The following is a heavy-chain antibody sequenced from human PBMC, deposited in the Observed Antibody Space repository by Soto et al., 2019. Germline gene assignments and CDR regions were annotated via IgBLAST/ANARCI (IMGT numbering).Heavy chain of an antibody. Sequence: XGSLRLSCTAAGFTFSDSYMSWILQVPGKGLEWVSYISSSGSTIYYAESVKGRFTISRDNAKNSLYLQMNSLRAEDTAVYYCARGLVVVPAANYFDYWGQGALVTVSA. CDR1: GFTFSDSY. D-gene: IGHD2-2*01. J-gene: IGHJ4*02. CDR3: ARGLVVVPAANYFDY. CDR2: ISSSGSTI. V-gene: IGHV3-11*01.